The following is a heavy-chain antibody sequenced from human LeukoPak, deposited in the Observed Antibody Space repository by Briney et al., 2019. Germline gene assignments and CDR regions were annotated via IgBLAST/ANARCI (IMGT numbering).Heavy chain of an antibody. J-gene: IGHJ4*02. CDR3: ARVFRQLWLGFDY. D-gene: IGHD5-18*01. V-gene: IGHV1-2*02. CDR1: GYTFTTYY. CDR2: INPNSGGT. Sequence: ASVKVSCKASGYTFTTYYIHWVRQAPGQGLEWMGWINPNSGGTNYAQKFQGRVTMTRDTSISTAYMELSRLRSDDTAVYYCARVFRQLWLGFDYWGQGTLVTVSS.